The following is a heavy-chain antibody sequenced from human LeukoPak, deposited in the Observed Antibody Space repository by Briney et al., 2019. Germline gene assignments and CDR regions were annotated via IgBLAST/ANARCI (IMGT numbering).Heavy chain of an antibody. CDR1: GFTFSSYT. CDR3: AKVGMVRGVKSPLDY. CDR2: ISRSSIYI. V-gene: IGHV3-21*04. J-gene: IGHJ4*02. Sequence: PGGSLRLSCAASGFTFSSYTMNWVRQAPGKGLEWVSSISRSSIYIYYADSVKGRFTISRDNSKNTLYLQMNSLRAEDTAVYYCAKVGMVRGVKSPLDYWGQGTLVTVSS. D-gene: IGHD3-10*01.